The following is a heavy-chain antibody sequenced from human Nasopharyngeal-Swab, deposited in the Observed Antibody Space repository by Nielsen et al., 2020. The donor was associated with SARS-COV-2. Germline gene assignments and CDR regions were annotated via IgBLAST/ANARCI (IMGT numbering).Heavy chain of an antibody. CDR3: ARDSIAAAGTYYHYGMDV. D-gene: IGHD6-13*01. J-gene: IGHJ6*02. CDR2: IKQDGSEK. V-gene: IGHV3-7*01. Sequence: GESLKISCAASGFTFSSYWMSWVRQAPGKGLEWVANIKQDGSEKYYVDSVKGRFTISRDNAKNSLYLQMNSLRAEDTAVYYCARDSIAAAGTYYHYGMDVWGQGTTVTVSS. CDR1: GFTFSSYW.